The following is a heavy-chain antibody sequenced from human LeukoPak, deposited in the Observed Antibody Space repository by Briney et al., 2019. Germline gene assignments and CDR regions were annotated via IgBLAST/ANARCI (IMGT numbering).Heavy chain of an antibody. CDR1: GSTFNNYA. D-gene: IGHD2-21*01. Sequence: GGFRRLSCVASGSTFNNYAMRWVRQAPGNGLERASAISARGSITYYADSVKGRFTISRDNTKNNLYLQMNSLRAEDTALYYCARPASCNGDTCYRIDYWGQGTLVTVSS. CDR3: ARPASCNGDTCYRIDY. V-gene: IGHV3-23*01. CDR2: ISARGSIT. J-gene: IGHJ4*02.